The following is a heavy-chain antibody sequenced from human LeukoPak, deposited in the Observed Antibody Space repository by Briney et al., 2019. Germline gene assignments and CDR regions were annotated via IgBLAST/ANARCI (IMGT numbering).Heavy chain of an antibody. V-gene: IGHV3-11*04. Sequence: PGGSLRLSCAASGFTFSDYDMTWIRQAPGKGLEGGSYITNSGNTIYYADSVKGRFTISRDNAKNSLYLQMNSLRAEDTAVYYCAKDLHRSSSSPTLGFWGQGTLVTVSS. CDR1: GFTFSDYD. CDR2: ITNSGNTI. D-gene: IGHD6-6*01. J-gene: IGHJ4*02. CDR3: AKDLHRSSSSPTLGF.